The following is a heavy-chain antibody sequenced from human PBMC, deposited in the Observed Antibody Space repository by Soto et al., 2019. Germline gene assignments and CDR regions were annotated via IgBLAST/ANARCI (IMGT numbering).Heavy chain of an antibody. CDR3: SGGGCLTDYYYIDV. CDR2: INPTSGEI. V-gene: IGHV1-2*04. CDR1: GYTFTGYY. J-gene: IGHJ6*03. Sequence: QVQLVQSGAEVKKPGASVKVSCKASGYTFTGYYIHWMRQAPGQGLGWLGWINPTSGEIEYAQNWQGWVTIPRHMSISTAYMELSRLKSNDTAVYYCSGGGCLTDYYYIDVWGKGTTVTVSS. D-gene: IGHD6-19*01.